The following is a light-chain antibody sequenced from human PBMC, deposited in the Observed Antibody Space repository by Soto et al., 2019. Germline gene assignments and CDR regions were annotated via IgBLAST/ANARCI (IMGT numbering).Light chain of an antibody. CDR3: QQCGISPPT. CDR2: GTY. CDR1: QSVSSIY. J-gene: IGKJ4*01. Sequence: EIVLTQSPGTLSLSPGDRATLSCRASQSVSSIYFAWYQQKPGQAPRLVIYGTYSRATGIPDRFSASGSGKDLNPTISRLEPEHLEVYYCQQCGISPPTFAGGPHLDIK. V-gene: IGKV3-20*01.